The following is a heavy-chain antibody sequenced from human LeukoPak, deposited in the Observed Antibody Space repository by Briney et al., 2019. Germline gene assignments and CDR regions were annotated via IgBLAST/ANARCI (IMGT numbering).Heavy chain of an antibody. J-gene: IGHJ3*02. Sequence: ASVKVSCKASGYTFSTYGISWVRQAPGQGLEWMGWISAYNGNTNYAQKLQGRVAMTTDTSTSTAYMELRSLRSDDTAVYYCARGPSIAARYDAFDIWGQGTMVTVSS. CDR2: ISAYNGNT. CDR3: ARGPSIAARYDAFDI. D-gene: IGHD6-6*01. CDR1: GYTFSTYG. V-gene: IGHV1-18*01.